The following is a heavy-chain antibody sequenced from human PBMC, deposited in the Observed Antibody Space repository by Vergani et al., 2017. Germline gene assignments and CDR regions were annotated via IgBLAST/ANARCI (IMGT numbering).Heavy chain of an antibody. Sequence: QVQLVQSGAEVKKPGSSVKVSCKASGGTFSSYAISWVRQAPGQGLAWMGGIIPIFGTANYAQEFQGRVTITANESTSTAYLELSSLRSEDTAVYYCARNNRDCSSSGCYAYCFDDWGQGTLVTVSS. CDR2: IIPIFGTA. V-gene: IGHV1-69*01. D-gene: IGHD2-2*01. J-gene: IGHJ4*02. CDR1: GGTFSSYA. CDR3: ARNNRDCSSSGCYAYCFDD.